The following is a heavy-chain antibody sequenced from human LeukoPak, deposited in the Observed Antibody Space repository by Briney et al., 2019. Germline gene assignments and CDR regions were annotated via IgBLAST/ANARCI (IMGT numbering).Heavy chain of an antibody. J-gene: IGHJ3*02. CDR3: ARVQASGSPPDAFDI. CDR1: GGSISSYY. Sequence: SETLSLTCTVSGGSISSYYWSWIRQPPGKGLEWIGYIYYSGSTNYNPSLKSRVTISVDTSKNQFSLKLSSVTAADTAVYYCARVQASGSPPDAFDIWGQGTMVTVSS. V-gene: IGHV4-59*01. CDR2: IYYSGST. D-gene: IGHD6-13*01.